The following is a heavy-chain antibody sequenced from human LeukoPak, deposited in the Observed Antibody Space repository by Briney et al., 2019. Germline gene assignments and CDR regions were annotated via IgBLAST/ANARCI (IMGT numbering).Heavy chain of an antibody. D-gene: IGHD2-15*01. V-gene: IGHV4-38-2*02. CDR2: IYHSGST. CDR1: GFSISTAYY. Sequence: PETLSLTCNVSGFSISTAYYWGWIRQPPGKGLEWIATIYHSGSTYYSPSLKSRVTISLDKSKNHFSLILRSVTAADTAVYYCARAEAATWFDPWGQGTLVTVSS. CDR3: ARAEAATWFDP. J-gene: IGHJ5*02.